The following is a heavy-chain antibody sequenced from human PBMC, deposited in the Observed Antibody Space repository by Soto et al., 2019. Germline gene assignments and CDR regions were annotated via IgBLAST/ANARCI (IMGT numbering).Heavy chain of an antibody. CDR3: ARARFQLLHPYYYGMDV. D-gene: IGHD2-15*01. V-gene: IGHV4-59*01. J-gene: IGHJ6*02. Sequence: QVQLQQSGPGLVKPSETLSLTCTVSGGSISSYYWSWIRQPPGKGLDWIGYIYYTEKTNYNPSLKSRVTISVDTSXXXXSLKLRSVTAADTGVYFCARARFQLLHPYYYGMDVWGQGTAVTVSS. CDR1: GGSISSYY. CDR2: IYYTEKT.